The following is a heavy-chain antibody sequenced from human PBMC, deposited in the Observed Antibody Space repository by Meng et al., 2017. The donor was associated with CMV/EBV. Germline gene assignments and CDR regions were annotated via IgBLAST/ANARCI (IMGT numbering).Heavy chain of an antibody. CDR2: IHTSGST. D-gene: IGHD5-18*01. Sequence: QVQVQEAAPGLVKPSETLPLPCTDSGGSISSYYWSWIRQPAGKGLEWIGRIHTSGSTNYNPSLKSRVTMSVDTSKNQFSLKLSSVTAADTAVYYCARHGDTAMVVGIDYWGQGTLVTVSS. CDR1: GGSISSYY. V-gene: IGHV4-4*07. CDR3: ARHGDTAMVVGIDY. J-gene: IGHJ4*02.